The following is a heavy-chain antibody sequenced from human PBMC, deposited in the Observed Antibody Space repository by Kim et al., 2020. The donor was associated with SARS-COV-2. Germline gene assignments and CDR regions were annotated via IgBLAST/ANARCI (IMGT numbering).Heavy chain of an antibody. CDR2: ISYDGTNR. D-gene: IGHD3-10*01. CDR3: AREGSSGSVPEY. J-gene: IGHJ4*02. Sequence: GGSLRLSCAASRFTFSNYGMHWVRQTPGKGLEWVALISYDGTNRYYADSVKGRFTISRDNFKNTLNLQMNSLRDEDTAVYYCAREGSSGSVPEYWGQGT. V-gene: IGHV3-30*03. CDR1: RFTFSNYG.